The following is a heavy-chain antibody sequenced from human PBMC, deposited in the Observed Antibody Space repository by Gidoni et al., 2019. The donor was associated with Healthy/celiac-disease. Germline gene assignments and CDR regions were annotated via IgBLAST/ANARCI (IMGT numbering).Heavy chain of an antibody. CDR2: ISWDGGST. V-gene: IGHV3-43D*04. Sequence: EMQLVESGGVVVQPGGSLRLSCAASGFTFVDYAMHWVLQAPGKGLEWVSLISWDGGSTYYADSVKGRFTISRDNSKNSLYLQMNSLRAEDTALYYCAKDIGRGFLYGMDVWGQGTTVTVSS. D-gene: IGHD3-10*01. CDR1: GFTFVDYA. CDR3: AKDIGRGFLYGMDV. J-gene: IGHJ6*02.